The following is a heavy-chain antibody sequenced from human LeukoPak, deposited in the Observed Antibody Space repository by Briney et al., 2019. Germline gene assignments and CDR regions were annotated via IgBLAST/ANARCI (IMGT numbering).Heavy chain of an antibody. J-gene: IGHJ4*02. CDR1: GFTFSSYA. CDR3: ARPYWSSGWGFDY. CDR2: ISYDGSNK. Sequence: PGRSLRLSCAASGFTFSSYAMHWVRQAPGKGLEWVAVISYDGSNKYYADSVKGRFTISRDNSKNTLYLQMNSLRAEDTAVYYCARPYWSSGWGFDYWGQGTLVTVSS. D-gene: IGHD6-19*01. V-gene: IGHV3-30*14.